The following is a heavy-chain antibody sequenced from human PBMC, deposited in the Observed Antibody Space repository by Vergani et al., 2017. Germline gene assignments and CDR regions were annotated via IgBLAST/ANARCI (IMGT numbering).Heavy chain of an antibody. CDR1: GYSISGGYY. CDR2: IYHSGVT. Sequence: QVQLQESGPGVVRPSGTLSLTCSVSGYSISGGYYWAWLRPTPGKGLEWIGQIYHSGVTHYNPSFTSRVTMSVAASKNQFSHELDAVTAADTALYYCAITPPANDAPAWFAPWGRGIRVTVSS. V-gene: IGHV4-38-2*02. J-gene: IGHJ5*02. CDR3: AITPPANDAPAWFAP. D-gene: IGHD4-23*01.